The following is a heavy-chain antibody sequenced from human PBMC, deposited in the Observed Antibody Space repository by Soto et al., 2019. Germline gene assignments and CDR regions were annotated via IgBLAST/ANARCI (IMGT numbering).Heavy chain of an antibody. CDR3: ATGGYDNYGLDGLNV. V-gene: IGHV1-18*04. D-gene: IGHD5-12*01. J-gene: IGHJ6*04. CDR1: GYTSANNG. Sequence: QIQLVQSGGEVKKPGASVKVSCTASGYTSANNGISWIRQARGQGLEWMGWISLDSGGTKYEQVVQDRVTMTRDTSTTTAYMDLRTLTSVDTAVYFCATGGYDNYGLDGLNVGGEGTTVTVAS. CDR2: ISLDSGGT.